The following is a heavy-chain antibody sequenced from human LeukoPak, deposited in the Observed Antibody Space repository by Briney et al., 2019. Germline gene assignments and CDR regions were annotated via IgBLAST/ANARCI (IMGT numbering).Heavy chain of an antibody. CDR2: ISSSSSYI. V-gene: IGHV3-21*01. CDR3: ARVWGITHFDY. J-gene: IGHJ4*02. Sequence: GGSLRLSCAASGFTFSSYAMSWVRQAPGKGLEWVSSISSSSSYIYYADSVKGRFTISRDNAKNSLYLQMNSLRAEDTAVYYCARVWGITHFDYWGQGTLVTVSS. D-gene: IGHD3-10*01. CDR1: GFTFSSYA.